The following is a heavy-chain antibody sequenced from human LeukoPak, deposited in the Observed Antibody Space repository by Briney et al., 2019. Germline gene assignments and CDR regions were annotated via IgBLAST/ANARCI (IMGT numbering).Heavy chain of an antibody. Sequence: GGSLRLSCAASGFTFSRYAMSWVRQAPGKGLEWVSVISGSGGTTYYADSVKDRFTISKDNSKNTVYLQMNTLRAEDTAVYYCAKERPDYGDFFFWGQGTLLTVSS. CDR3: AKERPDYGDFFF. CDR2: ISGSGGTT. J-gene: IGHJ4*02. CDR1: GFTFSRYA. D-gene: IGHD4-17*01. V-gene: IGHV3-23*01.